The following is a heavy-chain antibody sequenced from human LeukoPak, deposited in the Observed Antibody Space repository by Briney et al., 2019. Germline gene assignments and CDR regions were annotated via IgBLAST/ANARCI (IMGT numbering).Heavy chain of an antibody. CDR2: ISSNGGST. Sequence: GGSLRLSCAASGFTFSSYAMHWVRQAPGKGLEYVSAISSNGGSTYYANSVKGRFTISRDNSKNTLYLQMGSLRAEDMAVYYCARGYNYFWSGYYTPYYYYMDVWGKGTTVTVSS. CDR3: ARGYNYFWSGYYTPYYYYMDV. J-gene: IGHJ6*03. V-gene: IGHV3-64*01. D-gene: IGHD3-3*01. CDR1: GFTFSSYA.